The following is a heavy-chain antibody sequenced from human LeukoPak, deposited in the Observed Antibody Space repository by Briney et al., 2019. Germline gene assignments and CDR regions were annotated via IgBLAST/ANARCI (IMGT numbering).Heavy chain of an antibody. D-gene: IGHD2-15*01. CDR1: GGSFSGYY. Sequence: PSETLSLTCAVYGGSFSGYYWSWIRQPPGKGLVWIGEINHSGSTNYNPSLKSRVTISVDTSKNQFSLKLSSVTAADTAVYYCARGLVVVVAATKSYFDYWGQGTLVTVSS. CDR2: INHSGST. J-gene: IGHJ4*02. CDR3: ARGLVVVVAATKSYFDY. V-gene: IGHV4-34*01.